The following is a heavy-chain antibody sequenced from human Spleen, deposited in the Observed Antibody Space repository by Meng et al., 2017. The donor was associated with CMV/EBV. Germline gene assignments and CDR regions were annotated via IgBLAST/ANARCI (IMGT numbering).Heavy chain of an antibody. Sequence: GESLKISCAASGFTFSSYSMNWVRQAPGKGLEWVSSISSSSSYVYYADSVKGRFTISRDNAEYSLYLQMNSLRAEDTAVYYCAKKGRYCSSTSCYTGADYYYYGMDVWGQGTTVTVSS. V-gene: IGHV3-21*01. CDR2: ISSSSSYV. D-gene: IGHD2-2*02. CDR1: GFTFSSYS. CDR3: AKKGRYCSSTSCYTGADYYYYGMDV. J-gene: IGHJ6*02.